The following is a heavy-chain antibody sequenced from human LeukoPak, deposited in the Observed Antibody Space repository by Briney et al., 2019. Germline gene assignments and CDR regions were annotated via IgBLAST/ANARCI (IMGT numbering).Heavy chain of an antibody. CDR3: AKDPGSCSGVSCIDY. D-gene: IGHD2-15*01. J-gene: IGHJ4*02. V-gene: IGHV3-23*01. CDR1: GFTFSSYA. CDR2: ISGSGGRT. Sequence: QSGGSLRLSCAASGFTFSSYAMSWVRQAPGKGLEWVSAISGSGGRTYHADSVKGRFTISRDNSKNTMYLQMNSLRAEDTAVYYCAKDPGSCSGVSCIDYWGQGTLVTVSS.